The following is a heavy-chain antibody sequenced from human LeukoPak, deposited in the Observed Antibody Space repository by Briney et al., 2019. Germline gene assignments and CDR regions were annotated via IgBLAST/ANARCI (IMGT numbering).Heavy chain of an antibody. Sequence: SETLSLTCTVSGGSISSGSYYWSWIRQPPGKGLEWIGYIYYSGSTNYNPSLKSRVTISVDTSKNQFSLKLSSVTAADTAVYYCARGQWELNHDAFDIWGQGTMVTVSS. D-gene: IGHD1-26*01. J-gene: IGHJ3*02. CDR2: IYYSGST. CDR3: ARGQWELNHDAFDI. CDR1: GGSISSGSYY. V-gene: IGHV4-61*01.